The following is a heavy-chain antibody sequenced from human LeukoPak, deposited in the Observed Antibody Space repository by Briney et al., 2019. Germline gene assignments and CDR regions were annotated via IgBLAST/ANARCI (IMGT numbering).Heavy chain of an antibody. Sequence: SETLSLTCTDSGGSISSSSYYWGWIRQPPGKGLEWIGSIYYGGSTYYNPSLKSRVTISVDTSKNQFSLKLSSVTAADTAVYYCGSGSYYNGPFDLWGRGTLVTVSS. CDR1: GGSISSSSYY. V-gene: IGHV4-39*01. D-gene: IGHD3-10*01. CDR2: IYYGGST. CDR3: GSGSYYNGPFDL. J-gene: IGHJ2*01.